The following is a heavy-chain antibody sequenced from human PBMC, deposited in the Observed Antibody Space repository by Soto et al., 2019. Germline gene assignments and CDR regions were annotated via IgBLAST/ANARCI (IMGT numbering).Heavy chain of an antibody. CDR2: IYYSGTS. CDR1: GGSINDDTYY. Sequence: QLQLQESGPGLVKPSETLSLTCTVSGGSINDDTYYWGWIRQPPGKGLEWIGSIYYSGTSSYNPCLTRRVSMSFYTCKLQSSVRPRSVTSADTAVYYCARLHCHSPSCVPLDPWGQGTLVIVSS. CDR3: ARLHCHSPSCVPLDP. D-gene: IGHD2-2*01. V-gene: IGHV4-39*01. J-gene: IGHJ5*02.